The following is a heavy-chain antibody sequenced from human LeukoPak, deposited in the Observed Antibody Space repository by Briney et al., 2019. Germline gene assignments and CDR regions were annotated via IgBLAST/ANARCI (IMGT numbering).Heavy chain of an antibody. CDR2: IIPIFGTA. Sequence: GASVKVSCKASGGTFSSYAISWVRQAPGQGLEWMGGIIPIFGTANYAQKFQGRVTITADKSTSTAYMEVSSLRHDDLAVCYCARGRGRSGSNRDYYYYYVDVWGKGTTVTVSS. D-gene: IGHD2-15*01. V-gene: IGHV1-69*06. CDR3: ARGRGRSGSNRDYYYYYVDV. CDR1: GGTFSSYA. J-gene: IGHJ6*03.